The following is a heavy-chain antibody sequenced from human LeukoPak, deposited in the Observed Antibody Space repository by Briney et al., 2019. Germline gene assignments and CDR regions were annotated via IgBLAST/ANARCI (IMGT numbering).Heavy chain of an antibody. V-gene: IGHV3-33*01. CDR3: ARGLPYYDFWSGYYPDY. D-gene: IGHD3-3*01. CDR1: GFTFSSYG. Sequence: GGSLRLSCAASGFTFSSYGMHWVRQAPGKGLEWGAVIWYDGSNKDYADSVKGRLTISRDNSKNTMYLQMNSLSAEDTAVYYCARGLPYYDFWSGYYPDYWGQGTLVTVSS. J-gene: IGHJ4*02. CDR2: IWYDGSNK.